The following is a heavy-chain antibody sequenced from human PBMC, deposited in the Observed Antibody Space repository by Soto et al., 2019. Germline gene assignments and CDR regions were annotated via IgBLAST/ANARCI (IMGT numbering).Heavy chain of an antibody. V-gene: IGHV1-18*01. CDR2: ISAYNGNT. Sequence: GASVKVSCAASGYTFTSNGISWVRQAPGQGLEWMGWISAYNGNTNYAQKLQGRVTMTTDTSTSTAYMELRSLRSDDTAVYYCARAPHVGYYYDSSGYYGIFDYWGQGTLVTVSS. J-gene: IGHJ4*02. CDR3: ARAPHVGYYYDSSGYYGIFDY. D-gene: IGHD3-22*01. CDR1: GYTFTSNG.